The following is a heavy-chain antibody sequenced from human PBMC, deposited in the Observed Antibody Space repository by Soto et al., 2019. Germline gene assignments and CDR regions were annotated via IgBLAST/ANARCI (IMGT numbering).Heavy chain of an antibody. V-gene: IGHV3-30-3*01. CDR3: AGPDFEGGGSPDY. D-gene: IGHD3-9*01. CDR1: GFTFSNYA. J-gene: IGHJ4*02. CDR2: ISYDGSNK. Sequence: QVQLVESGGGVVQPGRSLRLSCAASGFTFSNYAMHWVRQAPGKGLEWVAVISYDGSNKYYADSVKGRFTISRDNSKNPLDLPMNSLRAEDTAMDYWAGPDFEGGGSPDYLGQGTLVTVPS.